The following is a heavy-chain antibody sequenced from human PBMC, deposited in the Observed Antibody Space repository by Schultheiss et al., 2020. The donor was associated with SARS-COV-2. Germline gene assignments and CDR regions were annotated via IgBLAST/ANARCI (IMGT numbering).Heavy chain of an antibody. CDR1: GGSFSGYY. CDR2: IYHSGST. J-gene: IGHJ6*03. D-gene: IGHD1-26*01. Sequence: GSLRLSCAVYGGSFSGYYWSWIRQPPGKGLEWIGSIYHSGSTNYNPSLKSRVTMSVDTSKNQFSLKLSSVTAADTAVYYCARQVDGSYYYYYYMDVWGKGTTVTVSS. V-gene: IGHV4-34*01. CDR3: ARQVDGSYYYYYYMDV.